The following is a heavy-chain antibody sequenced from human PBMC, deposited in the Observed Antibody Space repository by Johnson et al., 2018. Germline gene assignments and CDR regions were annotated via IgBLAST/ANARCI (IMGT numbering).Heavy chain of an antibody. CDR1: GFTFSSYA. D-gene: IGHD2-2*01. Sequence: QVQLQESGGGVVQPGRSLRLSCAASGFTFSSYAMHWVRQAPGQGLAWVAGISYDGSNKYYADSVKGRFTISSANSKTTRYLQMNRLGAEDTAVYYGAREPTPAGGDCSSTSCYDYYYYYMDVWGKGTTVTVSS. J-gene: IGHJ6*03. V-gene: IGHV3-30-3*01. CDR3: AREPTPAGGDCSSTSCYDYYYYYMDV. CDR2: ISYDGSNK.